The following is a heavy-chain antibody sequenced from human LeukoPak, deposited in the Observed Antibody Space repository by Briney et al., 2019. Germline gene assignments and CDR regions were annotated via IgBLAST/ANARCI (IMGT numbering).Heavy chain of an antibody. CDR1: GYTFTSYY. Sequence: ASVKVSCKASGYTFTSYYMHWVRQAPGQGLKWMGIINPSGGSTSYAQKFQGRVTMTRDTSTSTVYMELSSLRSEDTAVYYCARAGRVEVAATHDLDYWGQGTLVTVSS. V-gene: IGHV1-46*01. J-gene: IGHJ4*02. CDR3: ARAGRVEVAATHDLDY. D-gene: IGHD2-15*01. CDR2: INPSGGST.